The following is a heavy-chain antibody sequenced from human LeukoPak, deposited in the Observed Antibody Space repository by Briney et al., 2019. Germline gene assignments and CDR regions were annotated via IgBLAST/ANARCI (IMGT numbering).Heavy chain of an antibody. CDR3: AGAGGVYYFEY. CDR2: ISDSGVNR. J-gene: IGHJ4*02. CDR1: GFTFSDNV. Sequence: GGSLRLSCTASGFTFSDNVMHWVRQTPAKGLEWVAVISDSGVNRYYADSVKGRFTISRDNSKNTLYLQMNSLRPEDTAVYYCAGAGGVYYFEYWGQGTQVTVSS. V-gene: IGHV3-30-3*01. D-gene: IGHD2-8*02.